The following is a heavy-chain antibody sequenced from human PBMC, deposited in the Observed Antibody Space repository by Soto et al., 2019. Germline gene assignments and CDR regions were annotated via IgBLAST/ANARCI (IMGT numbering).Heavy chain of an antibody. CDR2: IWYDGSNK. CDR1: GFTFSSYG. CDR3: ARDGDYYDSSGYYYAEGYYYGMDV. Sequence: GGSLRLSCAASGFTFSSYGMHWVRQAPGKGLEWVAVIWYDGSNKYYAESVKGRFTISRDNSKNTLYLQMNSLRAEDTAVYYCARDGDYYDSSGYYYAEGYYYGMDVWGQGTTVTVSS. V-gene: IGHV3-33*01. D-gene: IGHD3-22*01. J-gene: IGHJ6*02.